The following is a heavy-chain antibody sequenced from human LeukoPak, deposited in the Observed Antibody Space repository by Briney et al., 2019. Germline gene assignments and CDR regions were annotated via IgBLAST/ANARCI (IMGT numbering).Heavy chain of an antibody. CDR1: GSTFSDYY. CDR3: ARDFTHTAVVIYYYGLDV. J-gene: IGHJ6*02. Sequence: PGGSLRLSCAASGSTFSDYYMSWVRQAPGKGLEWVSYISLSGSTVYYADSVKGRFTISRDNAKNSLYLQMNSLRAEDTAVYYCARDFTHTAVVIYYYGLDVWGQGTTVTVSS. D-gene: IGHD5-18*01. CDR2: ISLSGSTV. V-gene: IGHV3-11*01.